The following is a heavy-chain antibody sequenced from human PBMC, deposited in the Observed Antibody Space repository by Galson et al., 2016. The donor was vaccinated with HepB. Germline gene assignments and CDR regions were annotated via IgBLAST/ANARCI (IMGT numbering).Heavy chain of an antibody. Sequence: SVKVSCKASGYTFTYYPIHWVRQAPGLSLEWMGWINAGDGTTKYSQKFQDRIMFTTNTSANTAYMEVSSLRSEETAVYYCTRELEGGYFDYWGQGTLVTVSS. CDR3: TRELEGGYFDY. J-gene: IGHJ4*02. V-gene: IGHV1-3*01. CDR2: INAGDGTT. D-gene: IGHD2/OR15-2a*01. CDR1: GYTFTYYP.